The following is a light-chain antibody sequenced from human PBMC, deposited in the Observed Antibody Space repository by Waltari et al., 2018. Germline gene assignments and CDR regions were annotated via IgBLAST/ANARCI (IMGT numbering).Light chain of an antibody. CDR3: QQYNTYPAT. CDR2: KAS. V-gene: IGKV1-5*03. CDR1: QSISNW. Sequence: DIQITPFPSPLSASVGDRVPLPFRASQSISNWLAWYQQKPGKAPKLLIYKASSLESGVPSRFSGSGSGTEFTLTISSLQPDDFAIYSCQQYNTYPATFGQGTKVEIK. J-gene: IGKJ1*01.